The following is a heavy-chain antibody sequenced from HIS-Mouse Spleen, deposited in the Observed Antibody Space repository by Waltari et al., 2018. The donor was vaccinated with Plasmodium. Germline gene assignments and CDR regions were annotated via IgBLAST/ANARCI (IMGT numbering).Heavy chain of an antibody. CDR3: AEVLGYKAAAGTFVEYFQH. D-gene: IGHD6-13*01. V-gene: IGHV1-2*02. J-gene: IGHJ1*01. Sequence: QVQLVQSGAEVKKPGASVKVSCKASGYTFTGYYMHWVRQAPGQGLEWMGWINPNSGGTNYAQKFQGRVTMTRDTSISTAYMELGGLGSNDTAGYYCAEVLGYKAAAGTFVEYFQHWGRAPWSPSPQ. CDR1: GYTFTGYY. CDR2: INPNSGGT.